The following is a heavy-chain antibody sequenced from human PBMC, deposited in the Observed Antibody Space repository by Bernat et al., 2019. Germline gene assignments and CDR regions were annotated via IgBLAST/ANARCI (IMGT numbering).Heavy chain of an antibody. D-gene: IGHD4-17*01. Sequence: QVQLQESGPGLVKPSQTLSLTCTVSGGSISSGDYYWSWIRQPPGKGLQWIGYIYYSGSTYYNPSLKSRVTISVDTSKNQFSLKLSSVTAAETAVYYCDRASTVTKNWFDPWGQGTLVTVSS. CDR1: GGSISSGDYY. V-gene: IGHV4-30-4*01. CDR3: DRASTVTKNWFDP. CDR2: IYYSGST. J-gene: IGHJ5*02.